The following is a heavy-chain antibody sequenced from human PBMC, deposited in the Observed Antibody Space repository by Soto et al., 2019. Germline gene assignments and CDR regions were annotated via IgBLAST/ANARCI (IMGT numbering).Heavy chain of an antibody. J-gene: IGHJ4*02. CDR1: GGSISSGGYY. CDR2: IYYSGST. V-gene: IGHV4-31*03. D-gene: IGHD5-12*01. CDR3: AVHSGYDGGYFDY. Sequence: QVQLQESGPGLVKPSQTLSLTCTVSGGSISSGGYYWSWIRQHPGKGLEWIGYIYYSGSTYYNPSLKSRVTISVDTSKNQFSLKLSSVTAAYTAVYYCAVHSGYDGGYFDYWGQGTLVTVSS.